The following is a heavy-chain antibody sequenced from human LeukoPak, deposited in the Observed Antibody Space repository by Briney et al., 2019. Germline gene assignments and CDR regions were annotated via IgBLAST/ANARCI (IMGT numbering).Heavy chain of an antibody. J-gene: IGHJ5*02. CDR2: INPNSGGT. V-gene: IGHV1-2*02. Sequence: GSVKVSCKASGYTFSDHYIHWVRQAPGQGLGWMGWINPNSGGTNYAQKFQGRVTMTRDTSISTAYMELSRLRSDDTAVYYCARAGYSSSPDPWGQGTLVTVSS. D-gene: IGHD6-13*01. CDR1: GYTFSDHY. CDR3: ARAGYSSSPDP.